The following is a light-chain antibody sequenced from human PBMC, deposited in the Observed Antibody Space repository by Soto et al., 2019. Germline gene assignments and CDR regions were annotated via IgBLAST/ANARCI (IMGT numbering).Light chain of an antibody. CDR2: EGS. Sequence: QSALTQPASVSGSPGQSITLSCTRTSSGVARYNLVSWYPHHPGKAPKVMIYEGSQRPSGVSDRFSGSKSGNTASLTISGRQAEDAADYYCSSYAGAVVFGGGTTLTVL. CDR1: SSGVARYNL. V-gene: IGLV2-23*01. J-gene: IGLJ2*01. CDR3: SSYAGAVV.